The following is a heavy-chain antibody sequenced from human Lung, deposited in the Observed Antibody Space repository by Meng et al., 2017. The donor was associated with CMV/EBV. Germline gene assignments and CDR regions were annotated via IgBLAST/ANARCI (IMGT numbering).Heavy chain of an antibody. CDR3: ARGSSGWTYYFDY. Sequence: SXXVSXKASGYTFTSYAMHWVRQAPGQGLEWMGIINPSGGSTSYAQKFQGRVTMTRDTSTSTVYMELSSLRSEDTAVYYCARGSSGWTYYFDYWGQGALVTVSS. V-gene: IGHV1-46*01. D-gene: IGHD6-19*01. J-gene: IGHJ4*02. CDR2: INPSGGST. CDR1: GYTFTSYA.